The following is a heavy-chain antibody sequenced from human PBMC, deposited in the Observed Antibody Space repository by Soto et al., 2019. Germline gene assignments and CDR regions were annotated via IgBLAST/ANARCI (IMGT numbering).Heavy chain of an antibody. CDR3: ARHRDDIEGLFDP. J-gene: IGHJ5*02. CDR2: IYYSGST. CDR1: GGSISSYY. Sequence: SETLSLTCTVSGGSISSYYWSWIRQPPGKGLEWIGYIYYSGSTNYNPSLKSRVTISVDTSKNQFSLKLSSVTAADTAVYYCARHRDDIEGLFDPWGQGTLVTVSS. V-gene: IGHV4-59*08.